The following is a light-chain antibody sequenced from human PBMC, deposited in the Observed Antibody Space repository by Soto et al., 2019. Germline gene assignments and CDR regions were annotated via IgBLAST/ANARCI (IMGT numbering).Light chain of an antibody. V-gene: IGKV3-15*01. CDR3: QHYNNWSIT. Sequence: EIVMTQSPATLSVSPGERATLSCRASQSITSNLAWYQQKPVQAPRLLIYDASTSATGIPARFSGSGSGTEFTLTISSLQSEDFAVYYCQHYNNWSITFGQGTRLDIK. CDR2: DAS. J-gene: IGKJ5*01. CDR1: QSITSN.